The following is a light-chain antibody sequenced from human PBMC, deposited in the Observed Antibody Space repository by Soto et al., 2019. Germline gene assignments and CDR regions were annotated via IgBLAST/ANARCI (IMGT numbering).Light chain of an antibody. CDR3: QQYNIFPLT. CDR2: QAS. Sequence: DIQMTQSPSTLSASVGDRVTITCRASQSLSKWLAWYQQKPGKAPKLLIYQASNLEDGVPSRFSGSGSGTEFTLTISGLQSDDFATYFCQQYNIFPLTFGGGTKVEIK. J-gene: IGKJ4*01. V-gene: IGKV1-5*03. CDR1: QSLSKW.